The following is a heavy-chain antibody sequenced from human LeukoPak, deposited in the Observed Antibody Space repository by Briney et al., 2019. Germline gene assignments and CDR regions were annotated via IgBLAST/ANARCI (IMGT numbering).Heavy chain of an antibody. CDR3: ARGTYWSPLDFDY. J-gene: IGHJ4*02. CDR2: LSSSSSSFI. CDR1: EFTFSTYH. D-gene: IGHD1-1*01. Sequence: GGSLRLSCAASEFTFSTYHMHWVRQAPGKGLEWVSSLSSSSSSFIYYADSVKGRSTISRDNAKNSVYLQMNSLRADDTAVYYCARGTYWSPLDFDYWGQGTLVTVSS. V-gene: IGHV3-21*01.